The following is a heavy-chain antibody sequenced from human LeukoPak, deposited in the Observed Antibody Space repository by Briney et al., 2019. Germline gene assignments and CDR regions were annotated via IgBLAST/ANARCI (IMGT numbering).Heavy chain of an antibody. Sequence: ASVTVSCKASGYTFSSYGISWVRQAPGQGLEWMGIINPSGGSTSYAQKFQGRVTMTRDMSTSTVYMELSSLRSEDTAVYYCARDFYGGNSPSWWFDPWGQGTLVTVSS. D-gene: IGHD4-23*01. V-gene: IGHV1-46*01. CDR2: INPSGGST. CDR1: GYTFSSYG. CDR3: ARDFYGGNSPSWWFDP. J-gene: IGHJ5*02.